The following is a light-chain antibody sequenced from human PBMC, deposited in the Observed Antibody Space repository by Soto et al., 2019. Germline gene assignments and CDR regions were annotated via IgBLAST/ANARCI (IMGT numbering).Light chain of an antibody. Sequence: EIVLTQSPGTLSLSPGERVTLSCRASPSVSSSYLAWYQQKPGQAPRLLFYGASRRATGIPDRFSGGQSGTDFTLTVSGLEPEDFAVYFCQHYGSSPYTFGQGTKLEIK. J-gene: IGKJ2*01. CDR2: GAS. V-gene: IGKV3-20*01. CDR3: QHYGSSPYT. CDR1: PSVSSSY.